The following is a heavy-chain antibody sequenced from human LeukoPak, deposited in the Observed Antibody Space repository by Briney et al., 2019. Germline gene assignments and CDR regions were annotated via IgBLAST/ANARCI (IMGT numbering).Heavy chain of an antibody. D-gene: IGHD3-3*01. Sequence: SSETLSLTCTVYGRSFSHNYWQWIRQPPGKGLEWIGEIHPSGTTTYNPSLESRVSISVDTPNNQFSLRLTSVTAADTAIYYCARGVDSAKLGYWGRGTLVTVSS. CDR1: GRSFSHNY. J-gene: IGHJ4*02. V-gene: IGHV4-34*01. CDR3: ARGVDSAKLGY. CDR2: IHPSGTT.